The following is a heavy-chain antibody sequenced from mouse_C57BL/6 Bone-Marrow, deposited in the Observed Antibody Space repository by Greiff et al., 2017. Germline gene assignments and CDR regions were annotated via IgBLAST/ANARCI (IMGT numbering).Heavy chain of an antibody. V-gene: IGHV1-42*01. J-gene: IGHJ2*01. D-gene: IGHD1-1*01. Sequence: EVQGVESGPELVKPGASVKISCKASGYSFTGYYMNWVKQSPEKSLEWIGEINPSTGGTTYNQKFKAKATLTVDKSSSTAYMQLKSLTSEDSAVYYCASHYGSSYDYFDYWGQGTTLTVSS. CDR2: INPSTGGT. CDR3: ASHYGSSYDYFDY. CDR1: GYSFTGYY.